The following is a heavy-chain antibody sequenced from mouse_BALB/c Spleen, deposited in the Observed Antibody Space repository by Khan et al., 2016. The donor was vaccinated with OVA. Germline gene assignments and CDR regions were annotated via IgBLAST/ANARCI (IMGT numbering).Heavy chain of an antibody. D-gene: IGHD2-14*01. CDR2: IWGGGGT. CDR1: GFSLSRYN. V-gene: IGHV2-6-4*01. Sequence: VQLVESGPGLVAPSQSLSITCTVSGFSLSRYNIHWVRQPPGKGLEWLGMIWGGGGTDYNSTIKSRLNISKDTSKSQVFLKMNSLQTDDTAMYYCARSYYRYDVYYSMDYWGQGTSVTVSS. J-gene: IGHJ4*01. CDR3: ARSYYRYDVYYSMDY.